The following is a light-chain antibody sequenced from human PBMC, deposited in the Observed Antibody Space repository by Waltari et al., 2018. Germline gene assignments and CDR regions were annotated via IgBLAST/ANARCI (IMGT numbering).Light chain of an antibody. Sequence: LVLTQSPSASASLGASVKLTCSLPGDYSAYALAWHQKQPLKGPRYLMTVNSYVRHKNGDGISERFSGSSSDLDRYLIISRLQSDDEADYFCQTWGTGIQVFGSGTKLTVL. CDR1: GDYSAYA. CDR2: VNSYVRH. CDR3: QTWGTGIQV. V-gene: IGLV4-69*01. J-gene: IGLJ3*02.